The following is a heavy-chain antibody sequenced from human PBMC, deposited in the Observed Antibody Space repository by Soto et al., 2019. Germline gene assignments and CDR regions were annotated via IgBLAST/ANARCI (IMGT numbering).Heavy chain of an antibody. Sequence: PGGSLRLSCAASGLTFSSYAMSWVRQAPGKGLEWVSAISGSGGSTYYADSVKGRFTISRGNSKNTLYLQMNSLRAEDTAVYYCANLSGYRSSTRCYNEDDWGQGTLVSLSA. J-gene: IGHJ4*02. D-gene: IGHD2-2*02. CDR3: ANLSGYRSSTRCYNEDD. V-gene: IGHV3-23*01. CDR2: ISGSGGST. CDR1: GLTFSSYA.